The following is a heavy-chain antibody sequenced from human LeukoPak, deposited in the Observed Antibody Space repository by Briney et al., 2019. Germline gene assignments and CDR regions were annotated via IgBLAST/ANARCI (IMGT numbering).Heavy chain of an antibody. D-gene: IGHD5-18*01. Sequence: PSETLSLTCTVSGGSISSYYWSWIRQPPGKGLEWIGYISYSGSTNYNPSLKSRVTISVDTSKNQFSLKLSSVTAADTAVYYCARKRGYSYGVNWFDPWGQGTLVTVSS. CDR1: GGSISSYY. CDR3: ARKRGYSYGVNWFDP. CDR2: ISYSGST. J-gene: IGHJ5*02. V-gene: IGHV4-59*12.